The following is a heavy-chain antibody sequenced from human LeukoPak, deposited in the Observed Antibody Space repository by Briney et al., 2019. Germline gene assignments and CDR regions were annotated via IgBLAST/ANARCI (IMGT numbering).Heavy chain of an antibody. CDR3: ARSLGLERRYYFYYMDV. Sequence: SETLSLTCTVSGGSISSGGYYWSWIRQPPGKGLEWIGYIYYSGSTNYNPSLKSRVTISVDTSKNHFSLKLRSVTAADTAVYYCARSLGLERRYYFYYMDVWGKGTTVTVSS. V-gene: IGHV4-61*03. D-gene: IGHD1-1*01. CDR2: IYYSGST. CDR1: GGSISSGGYY. J-gene: IGHJ6*03.